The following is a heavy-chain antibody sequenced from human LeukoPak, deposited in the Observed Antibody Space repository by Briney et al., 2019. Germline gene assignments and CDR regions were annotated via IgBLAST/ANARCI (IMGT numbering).Heavy chain of an antibody. Sequence: SETLSLTCAVYDGSFSNYYWSRVRQTPGKGLEWIGEMNDSGGSNYNPSLSSRVSMSLDTSKKQFSLKLSSVTAADTAVYYCARETKYCGDGSCSKTFDYWGQGTLVTVSP. CDR1: DGSFSNYY. CDR2: MNDSGGS. D-gene: IGHD2-15*01. J-gene: IGHJ4*02. CDR3: ARETKYCGDGSCSKTFDY. V-gene: IGHV4-34*01.